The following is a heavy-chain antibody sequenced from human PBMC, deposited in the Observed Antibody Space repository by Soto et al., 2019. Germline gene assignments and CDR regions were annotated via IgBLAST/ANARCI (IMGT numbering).Heavy chain of an antibody. Sequence: PGESLKISCKGSGYSFTSYWISWVRQMPGKGLEWMGRIDPSDSYTNYSPSFQGHVTISADKSISTAYLQWSSLKASDTAMYYCSTRLTYYYYGMDVWGQGTTVTVSS. CDR1: GYSFTSYW. CDR2: IDPSDSYT. D-gene: IGHD2-15*01. V-gene: IGHV5-10-1*01. CDR3: STRLTYYYYGMDV. J-gene: IGHJ6*02.